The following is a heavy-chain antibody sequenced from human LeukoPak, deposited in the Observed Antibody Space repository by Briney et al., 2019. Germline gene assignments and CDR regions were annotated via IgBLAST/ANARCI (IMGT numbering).Heavy chain of an antibody. J-gene: IGHJ4*02. Sequence: GGSLRLSCAASGFTFSNAWMSWVRQAPGKGLEWVGRIKSKTDGGTTDYAAPVKGRFTISRDDSKNTLYLQMNSLKTEDTAVYYCTTDRVKYDILTGYSLDYWGQGTLVTVSS. D-gene: IGHD3-9*01. V-gene: IGHV3-15*01. CDR1: GFTFSNAW. CDR2: IKSKTDGGTT. CDR3: TTDRVKYDILTGYSLDY.